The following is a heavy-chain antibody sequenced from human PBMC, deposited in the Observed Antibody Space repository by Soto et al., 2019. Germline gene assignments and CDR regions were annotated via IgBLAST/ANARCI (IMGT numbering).Heavy chain of an antibody. CDR2: IYTSGST. V-gene: IGHV4-4*07. J-gene: IGHJ4*02. Sequence: QVQLQESGPGLVKPSETLSLTCTVSGGSISSYYWSWIRQPAGKGLEWIGRIYTSGSTNYNPSLKSRVTMSVDTSKNQFSLKLSSVTAADTAVYYCARDRNPPEDDDSSGYYDGSDYWGQGTLVTVSS. D-gene: IGHD3-22*01. CDR1: GGSISSYY. CDR3: ARDRNPPEDDDSSGYYDGSDY.